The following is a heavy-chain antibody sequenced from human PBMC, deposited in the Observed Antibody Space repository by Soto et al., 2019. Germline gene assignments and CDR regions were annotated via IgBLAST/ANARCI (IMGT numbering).Heavy chain of an antibody. V-gene: IGHV4-30-4*01. J-gene: IGHJ4*02. CDR2: IYYSGST. D-gene: IGHD6-13*01. CDR1: GGSISSGDYY. CDR3: ARLYSSSWYAQFDY. Sequence: SETLSLTCTVSGGSISSGDYYWSWIRQPPGKGLEWIGYIYYSGSTYYNPSLKSRVTISVDTSKNQFSLKLSSVTAADTAVYYCARLYSSSWYAQFDYWGQGTLVTVSS.